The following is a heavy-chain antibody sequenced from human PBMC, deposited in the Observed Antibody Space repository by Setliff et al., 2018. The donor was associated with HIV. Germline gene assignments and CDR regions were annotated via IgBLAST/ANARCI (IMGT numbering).Heavy chain of an antibody. CDR3: AAQYLDLVKYYYMDY. V-gene: IGHV4-39*07. D-gene: IGHD1-20*01. CDR2: LSSKGQA. J-gene: IGHJ4*02. Sequence: PSESLSLTCTVSGGSISRSTHHWAWIRQPPGKGLEWIGALSSKGQAYYNPALKSRVAISIDSSKNLFSLRLDSLTAADTAVYYCAAQYLDLVKYYYMDYWGPGALVTVSS. CDR1: GGSISRSTHH.